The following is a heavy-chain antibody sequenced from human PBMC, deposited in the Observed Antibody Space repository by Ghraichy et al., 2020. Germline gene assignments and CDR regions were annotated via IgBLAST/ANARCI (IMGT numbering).Heavy chain of an antibody. CDR2: IYYSGST. CDR1: GGSISSYY. Sequence: SETLSLTCTVSGGSISSYYWSWIRQPPGKGLEWIGYIYYSGSTNYNPSLKSRVTILVDTSKNQFSLKLSSVTAADTAVYYCARVRRGTHSQYYFDYWGQGTLVTVSS. J-gene: IGHJ4*02. CDR3: ARVRRGTHSQYYFDY. V-gene: IGHV4-59*01. D-gene: IGHD1-1*01.